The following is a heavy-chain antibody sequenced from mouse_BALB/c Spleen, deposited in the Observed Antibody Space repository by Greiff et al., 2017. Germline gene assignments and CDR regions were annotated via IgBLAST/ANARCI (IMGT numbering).Heavy chain of an antibody. D-gene: IGHD1-2*01. CDR3: ARGPIHYYGSMDY. Sequence: EVQLQESGPGLVKPSQSLSLTCSVTGYSITSGYYWNWIRQFPGNKLEWMGYISYDGSNNYNPSLKNRISITRDTSKNQFFLKLNSVTTEDTATYYCARGPIHYYGSMDYWGQGTSVTVSS. CDR1: GYSITSGYY. CDR2: ISYDGSN. V-gene: IGHV3-6*02. J-gene: IGHJ4*01.